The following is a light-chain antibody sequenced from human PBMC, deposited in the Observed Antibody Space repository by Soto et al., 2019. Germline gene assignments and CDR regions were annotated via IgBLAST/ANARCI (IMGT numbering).Light chain of an antibody. CDR1: QSVTVNS. Sequence: EILLTQSPSTLSLSPGEGVTLSRRASQSVTVNSLAWYQQKPGQTPKLLIYAASTRAAAVPDRFTGSGSGTDFALTISRLEPEDFAVYYCQQYGDSPLTFGPGTKVDIK. CDR3: QQYGDSPLT. V-gene: IGKV3-20*01. CDR2: AAS. J-gene: IGKJ3*01.